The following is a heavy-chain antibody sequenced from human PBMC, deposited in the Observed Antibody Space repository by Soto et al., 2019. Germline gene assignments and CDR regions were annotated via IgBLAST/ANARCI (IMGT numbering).Heavy chain of an antibody. D-gene: IGHD3-10*01. J-gene: IGHJ3*02. CDR3: ARGGGLTMVRGAPSADAFDI. V-gene: IGHV1-2*04. CDR2: INPNSGGT. CDR1: GYTFTGYY. Sequence: QVQLVQSGAEVKKPGASVKFSCKASGYTFTGYYMHWVRQAPGQGLEWMGWINPNSGGTNYAQKFQGWVTMARDTSISTAYMELSRLRSDATAVYYCARGGGLTMVRGAPSADAFDIWGQGTMVTVSS.